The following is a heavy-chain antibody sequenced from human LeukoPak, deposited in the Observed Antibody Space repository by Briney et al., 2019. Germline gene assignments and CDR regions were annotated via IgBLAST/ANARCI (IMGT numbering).Heavy chain of an antibody. J-gene: IGHJ4*02. D-gene: IGHD1-26*01. CDR2: IYHSGST. V-gene: IGHV4-4*02. Sequence: SETLSLTCAVSGGSISSSNWWSWVRQPPGKGLEWIGEIYHSGSTNYNPSLKSRVTISVDTSKNQFSLKLSSVTAADTAVYYCARLVPGSYYPFDYWGQGTLVTVSS. CDR1: GGSISSSNW. CDR3: ARLVPGSYYPFDY.